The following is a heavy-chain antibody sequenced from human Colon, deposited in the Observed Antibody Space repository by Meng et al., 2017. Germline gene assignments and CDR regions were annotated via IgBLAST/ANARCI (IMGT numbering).Heavy chain of an antibody. CDR3: AREVTRCWYGLWYYHGKDF. CDR1: GYTFTGYY. D-gene: IGHD6-13*01. V-gene: IGHV1-2*02. Sequence: ASVKVSCKASGYTFTGYYMHWVRQAPGQGLEWMGWINPNSGSTNYAQKLQGRVTMTRDTSISTAYMELSRLRSDDTAVYYCAREVTRCWYGLWYYHGKDFWGQGTMVTVSS. CDR2: INPNSGST. J-gene: IGHJ6*02.